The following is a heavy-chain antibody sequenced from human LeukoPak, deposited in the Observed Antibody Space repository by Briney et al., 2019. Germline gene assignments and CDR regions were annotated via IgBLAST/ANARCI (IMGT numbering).Heavy chain of an antibody. CDR3: AKDFRDGYSNDAFDI. J-gene: IGHJ3*02. Sequence: PGRSLRLCCAASGFTFDDYAMHWVRQAPGKGLEWVSGISWNSGIIGYADSVKGRFTISRDNAKNSLYLQMNSLRAEDTALYYCAKDFRDGYSNDAFDIWGQGTMVTVSS. V-gene: IGHV3-9*01. CDR2: ISWNSGII. D-gene: IGHD5-24*01. CDR1: GFTFDDYA.